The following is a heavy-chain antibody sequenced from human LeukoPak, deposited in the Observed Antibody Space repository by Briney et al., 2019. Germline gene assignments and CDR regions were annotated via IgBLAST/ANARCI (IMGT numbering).Heavy chain of an antibody. CDR2: FDPEDGKT. Sequence: ASVKVSCKVSGYTLTELSMHWVRQAPGKGLEWMGGFDPEDGKTIYAQKFQGGVTMTEDTSTDTAYMELSSLRSEDTAVYYCATDLRFGGSCYWYYWGQGTLVTVSS. D-gene: IGHD2-15*01. J-gene: IGHJ4*02. CDR1: GYTLTELS. V-gene: IGHV1-24*01. CDR3: ATDLRFGGSCYWYY.